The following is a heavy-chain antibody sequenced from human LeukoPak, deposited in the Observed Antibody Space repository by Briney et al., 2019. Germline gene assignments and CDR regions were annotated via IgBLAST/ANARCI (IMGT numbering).Heavy chain of an antibody. CDR1: GFTFSSYG. Sequence: GGSLRLSCAASGFTFSSYGMHWVRQAPGKGLEGVAVIWYDGSNKYYADSVKGRFTISRDNSKNTLYLQMNSLRAEDTAVHYCARGLAVAAYDAFDIWGQGTMVTVSS. D-gene: IGHD6-19*01. CDR3: ARGLAVAAYDAFDI. J-gene: IGHJ3*02. CDR2: IWYDGSNK. V-gene: IGHV3-33*01.